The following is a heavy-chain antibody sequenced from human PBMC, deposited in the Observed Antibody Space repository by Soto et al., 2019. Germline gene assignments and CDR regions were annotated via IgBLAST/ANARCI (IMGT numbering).Heavy chain of an antibody. D-gene: IGHD4-17*01. CDR3: ARDVTTVTTPNWFDP. V-gene: IGHV4-31*03. Sequence: SETLSLTCTVSGGSVSRGGDYWGWIRQHPGKGLEWIGYIYHSGSTYYNPPLKSRVTMSVDTSKNQFSLKLTSVTAADTAVYYCARDVTTVTTPNWFDPWGQGTLVTVSS. CDR2: IYHSGST. J-gene: IGHJ5*02. CDR1: GGSVSRGGDY.